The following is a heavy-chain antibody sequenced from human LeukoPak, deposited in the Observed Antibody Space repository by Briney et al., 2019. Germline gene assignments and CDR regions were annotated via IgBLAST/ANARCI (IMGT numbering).Heavy chain of an antibody. J-gene: IGHJ4*02. CDR3: ARRGHGYGSPFDY. D-gene: IGHD5-18*01. V-gene: IGHV3-66*04. CDR2: IYPNGNT. CDR1: GFTVSSNY. Sequence: PGGSLRLPCAASGFTVSSNYMNWVRQAPGKGLEWVSMIYPNGNTSYTDSVKGRFTISRDNSKNTLDLQMSSLRAEDTAVYYCARRGHGYGSPFDYWGQGTLVTVSS.